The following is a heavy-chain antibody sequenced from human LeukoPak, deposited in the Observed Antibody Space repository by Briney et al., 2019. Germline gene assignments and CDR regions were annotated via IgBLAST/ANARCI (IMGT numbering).Heavy chain of an antibody. CDR1: GFGFSRYA. V-gene: IGHV3-23*01. CDR2: ITESGHST. D-gene: IGHD4/OR15-4a*01. Sequence: GGSLRLSCAASGFGFSRYAMTWVRQAPGKGLEWVSLITESGHSTYYTKSVKGRFTISRDNSKSTLYLQMNSLGVEDTALYFCAKGFACAENRCYGLDSWAQGILVIVSS. CDR3: AKGFACAENRCYGLDS. J-gene: IGHJ4*02.